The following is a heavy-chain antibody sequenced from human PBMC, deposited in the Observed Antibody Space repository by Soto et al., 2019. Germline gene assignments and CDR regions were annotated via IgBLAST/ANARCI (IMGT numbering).Heavy chain of an antibody. CDR1: GGSISSGGYY. D-gene: IGHD2-15*01. CDR2: IYYSGST. J-gene: IGHJ5*02. CDR3: ARVVVAATLFWFDH. V-gene: IGHV4-31*03. Sequence: SETLSLTCTVSGGSISSGGYYWSWIRQHPGKGLEWIGYIYYSGSTYYNPSLKSRVTISVDTSKNQFSLKLSSVTAADTAVYYCARVVVAATLFWFDHWGQGTXVTVSS.